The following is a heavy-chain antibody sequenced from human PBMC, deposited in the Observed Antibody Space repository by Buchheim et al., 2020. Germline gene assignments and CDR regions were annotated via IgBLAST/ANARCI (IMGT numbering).Heavy chain of an antibody. V-gene: IGHV3-48*01. CDR2: ISSSSSTI. Sequence: EVQLVESGGGLVQPGVSLRLSCAASGFTFSSYSMNWVRQAPGKGLEWVSYISSSSSTIYYADSVKGRFTISRDNAKNSLYLQMNSLRAEDTAVYYCARIALRKGWYFDLWGRGTL. CDR3: ARIALRKGWYFDL. CDR1: GFTFSSYS. J-gene: IGHJ2*01.